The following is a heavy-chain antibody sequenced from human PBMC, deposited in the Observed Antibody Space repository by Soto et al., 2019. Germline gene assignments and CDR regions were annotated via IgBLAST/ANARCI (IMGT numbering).Heavy chain of an antibody. CDR2: ISGSGGVT. Sequence: PGGSLRLSCAASGFTFSSYAMSWVRQGPGKGLEWVTLISGSGGVTDYADSVKGRFTVSRDNAKNSLYLQMSSLRVEDTAVYYCARDFIYAFDIWGQGTMVTVSS. J-gene: IGHJ3*02. CDR3: ARDFIYAFDI. V-gene: IGHV3-23*01. D-gene: IGHD3-10*01. CDR1: GFTFSSYA.